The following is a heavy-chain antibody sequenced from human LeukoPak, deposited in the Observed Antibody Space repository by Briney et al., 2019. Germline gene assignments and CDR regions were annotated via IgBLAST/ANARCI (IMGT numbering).Heavy chain of an antibody. CDR1: GFTFSSYA. Sequence: PGGSLRLSCAASGFTFSSYAMHWVRQAPGKGLEYVSAISSNGGSTYYANSVKGRFTISRDNSKNTLYLRMGSLRAEDMAVYYCAREIGTTVVTSFAFDIWGQGTMVTVSS. CDR3: AREIGTTVVTSFAFDI. J-gene: IGHJ3*02. D-gene: IGHD4-23*01. V-gene: IGHV3-64*01. CDR2: ISSNGGST.